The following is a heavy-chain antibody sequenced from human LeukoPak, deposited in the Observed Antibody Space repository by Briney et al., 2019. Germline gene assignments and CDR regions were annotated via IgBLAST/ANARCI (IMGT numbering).Heavy chain of an antibody. CDR1: GGSISNYY. V-gene: IGHV4-59*01. D-gene: IGHD5-24*01. CDR3: VRSEMGGYTFDY. Sequence: SETVSLTFTVSGGSISNYYWTWIRQPPGKEVEGIGYINYSGSTNYNPSLKSRVTISVDRSKNQFSLNLSSVTAADTAVYYCVRSEMGGYTFDYWGQGTLVTVSS. J-gene: IGHJ4*02. CDR2: INYSGST.